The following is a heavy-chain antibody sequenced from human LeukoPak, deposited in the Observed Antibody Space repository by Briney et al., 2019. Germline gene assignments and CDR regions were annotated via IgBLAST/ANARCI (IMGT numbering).Heavy chain of an antibody. V-gene: IGHV1-18*04. CDR3: ATGTPAAAGTDY. CDR2: INPNSGNT. D-gene: IGHD6-13*01. CDR1: GYSFTDYY. Sequence: ASVKVSCKASGYSFTDYYIHWVRQAPGQGLEWMGWINPNSGNTKYAQKLQGRVTMTTDTSTSTAYMELRSLRSDDTAVYYCATGTPAAAGTDYWGQGTLVTVSS. J-gene: IGHJ4*02.